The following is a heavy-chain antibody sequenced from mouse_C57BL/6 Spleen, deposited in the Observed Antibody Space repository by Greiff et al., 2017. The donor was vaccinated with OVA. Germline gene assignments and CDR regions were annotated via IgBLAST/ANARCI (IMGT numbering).Heavy chain of an antibody. CDR1: GYTFTDYY. J-gene: IGHJ1*03. V-gene: IGHV1-26*01. CDR3: ARERNFDV. Sequence: VQLQQSGPELVKPGASVKISCKASGYTFTDYYMNWVKQSHGKSLEWIGDINPNNGGTSYNQKFKGKATLTVDKSSSTACMELRSLTSEDSAVYYCARERNFDVWGTGTTVTVSS. CDR2: INPNNGGT.